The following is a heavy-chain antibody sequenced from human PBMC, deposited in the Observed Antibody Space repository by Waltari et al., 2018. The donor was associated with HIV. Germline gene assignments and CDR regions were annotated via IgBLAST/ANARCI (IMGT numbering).Heavy chain of an antibody. J-gene: IGHJ5*02. D-gene: IGHD3-22*01. CDR3: ARDGKSSYYYDSSPNWFDP. Sequence: QVQLQESGPGLVKPSQTLSLTCTVSGVSISSGGYYWSWIRQHPGKGLEWIGFIYYSGSTYYNPSLKSRVTISVDTSKNQFSLKLSSVTAADTAVYYCARDGKSSYYYDSSPNWFDPWGQGTLVAVSS. CDR2: IYYSGST. CDR1: GVSISSGGYY. V-gene: IGHV4-31*03.